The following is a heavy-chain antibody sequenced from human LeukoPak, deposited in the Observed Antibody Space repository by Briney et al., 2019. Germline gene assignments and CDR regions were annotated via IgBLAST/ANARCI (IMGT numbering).Heavy chain of an antibody. D-gene: IGHD3-10*01. CDR3: ARLFGSVTQWFDP. Sequence: SETLSLTCSVSGGSISDSSYYWGWIRHPPGKGLEWIASIYYSGSTYYNPSLKSRVTISVDTSKNQFSLKLSSVTAADTALYYCARLFGSVTQWFDPWGQGTLVTVSS. V-gene: IGHV4-39*01. CDR2: IYYSGST. J-gene: IGHJ5*02. CDR1: GGSISDSSYY.